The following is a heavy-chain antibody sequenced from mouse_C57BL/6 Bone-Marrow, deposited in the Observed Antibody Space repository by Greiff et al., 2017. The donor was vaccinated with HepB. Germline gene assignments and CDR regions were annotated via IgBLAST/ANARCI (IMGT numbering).Heavy chain of an antibody. J-gene: IGHJ1*03. CDR3: ARGASSYGYCDV. CDR2: IDPSDSYT. CDR1: GYTFTSYW. V-gene: IGHV1-69*01. D-gene: IGHD1-1*01. Sequence: VQLQQPGAELVMPGASVKLSCKASGYTFTSYWMHWVKQRPGQGLEWIGEIDPSDSYTNYNQKFKGKSTLTVDKSSSTAYMQLSSLTSEDSAVYYCARGASSYGYCDVWGTGTTVTVSS.